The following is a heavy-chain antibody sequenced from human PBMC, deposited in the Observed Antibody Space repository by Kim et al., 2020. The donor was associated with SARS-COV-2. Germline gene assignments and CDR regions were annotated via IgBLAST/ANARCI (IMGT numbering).Heavy chain of an antibody. CDR2: ISYDGSNK. V-gene: IGHV3-30*04. CDR1: GFTFSSYA. J-gene: IGHJ6*02. Sequence: GGSLRLSCAASGFTFSSYAMHWVRQAPGKGLEWVAVISYDGSNKYYADSVKGRFTISRDNSKNTLYLQMNSLRAEDMAVYYCARARYYYYGMDVWGQGTTVTVSS. CDR3: ARARYYYYGMDV.